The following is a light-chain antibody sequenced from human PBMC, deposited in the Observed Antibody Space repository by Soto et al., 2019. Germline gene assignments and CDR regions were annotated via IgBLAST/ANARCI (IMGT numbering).Light chain of an antibody. CDR2: DAS. V-gene: IGKV3-11*01. J-gene: IGKJ5*01. CDR1: QSINSY. CDR3: QQRSDWPPIT. Sequence: EIVLTQSPATLSLSPGERATLSCRASQSINSYLAWYQQKPGQAPRLLMYDASNRATGIPARFSGSGSGTAFTLTISSREPEDFAVYYCQQRSDWPPITFGQGTRLEIK.